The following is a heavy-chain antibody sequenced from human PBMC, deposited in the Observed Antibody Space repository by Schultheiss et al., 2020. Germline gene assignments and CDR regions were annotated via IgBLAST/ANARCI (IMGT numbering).Heavy chain of an antibody. CDR1: GFTFSSYW. V-gene: IGHV3-74*01. Sequence: GGSLRLSCAASGFTFSSYWMHWVRQAPGKGLVWVSRINSDGSSTSYADSVKGRFTISRDNAKNSLYLQMNSLRAEDTAVYYCARGPPEWFGELLVWFDPWGQGTLVT. D-gene: IGHD3-10*01. CDR3: ARGPPEWFGELLVWFDP. J-gene: IGHJ5*02. CDR2: INSDGSST.